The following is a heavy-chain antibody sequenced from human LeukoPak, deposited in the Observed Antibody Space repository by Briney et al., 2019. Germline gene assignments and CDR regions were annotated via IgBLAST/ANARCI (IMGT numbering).Heavy chain of an antibody. J-gene: IGHJ1*01. CDR3: ARRVRSTEYFQN. V-gene: IGHV4-38-2*02. D-gene: IGHD1-1*01. CDR1: GYSISSGYY. CDR2: FYYSGSTYY. Sequence: PSETLSLTCTVSGYSISSGYYWGWIRQPPGKGLEWIGSFYYSGSTYYYYNPSLKSRVTLSVDASVNQFSLNLNSVTAADTAVYYCARRVRSTEYFQNWGQGTLVTVSS.